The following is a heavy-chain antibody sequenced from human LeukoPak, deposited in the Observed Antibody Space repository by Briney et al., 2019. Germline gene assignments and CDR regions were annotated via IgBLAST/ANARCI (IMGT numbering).Heavy chain of an antibody. V-gene: IGHV3-23*01. CDR2: ISGSGGST. J-gene: IGHJ4*02. Sequence: GGSLRLSCAASGFTFSSYAMSWVRQAPGKGLEWVSAISGSGGSTYYADSVKGRFTISRDNSKNTLYLQMNSLRAEDTAVYYCAKLIAAAGTAGYFDYWAREPWSPSPQ. D-gene: IGHD6-13*01. CDR3: AKLIAAAGTAGYFDY. CDR1: GFTFSSYA.